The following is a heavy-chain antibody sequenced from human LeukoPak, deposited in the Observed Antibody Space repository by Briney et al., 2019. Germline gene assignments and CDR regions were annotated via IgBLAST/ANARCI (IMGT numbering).Heavy chain of an antibody. V-gene: IGHV3-11*04. CDR3: ARDLQCGGDCHYDAFDI. Sequence: PGGSLRLSCAASGFTFSDYYMNWIRQAPGKGLEWASYISRSGSTIYYADSVKGRFTISRDNAKNSLYLQMNSLRAEDTAVYYCARDLQCGGDCHYDAFDIWGQGTMVTVSS. J-gene: IGHJ3*02. CDR2: ISRSGSTI. CDR1: GFTFSDYY. D-gene: IGHD2-21*02.